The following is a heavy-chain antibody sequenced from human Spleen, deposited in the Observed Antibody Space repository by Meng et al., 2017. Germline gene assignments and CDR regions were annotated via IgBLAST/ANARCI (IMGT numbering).Heavy chain of an antibody. CDR3: ARDEDISAAGKLFGDY. Sequence: LVQSGAEVKKPGASVKVSCKPSGYNFPDYYIHWVRQAPGQGLEWMGRIDPKNGDTHYAQKFQGRVTMTGDTSISTAYMDLSGLRSDDTAVYYCARDEDISAAGKLFGDYWGQGTLVTVSS. CDR2: IDPKNGDT. J-gene: IGHJ4*02. V-gene: IGHV1-2*06. D-gene: IGHD6-13*01. CDR1: GYNFPDYY.